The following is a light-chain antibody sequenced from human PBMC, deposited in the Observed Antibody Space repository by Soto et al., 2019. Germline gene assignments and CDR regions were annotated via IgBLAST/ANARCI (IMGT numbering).Light chain of an antibody. CDR3: QQYNSYPWT. J-gene: IGKJ1*01. CDR2: AAS. Sequence: IQMTQSPCSLSASVGDIVTISCRASQGIRNDLAWYQQKPGKAPKLLIFAASNLQSGVPSRFSGSGSGTEFTLTISSLQPDDFATYYCQQYNSYPWTFGQGTK. V-gene: IGKV1-17*01. CDR1: QGIRND.